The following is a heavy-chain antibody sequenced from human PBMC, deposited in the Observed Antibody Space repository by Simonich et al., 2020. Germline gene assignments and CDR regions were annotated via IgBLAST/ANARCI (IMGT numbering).Heavy chain of an antibody. CDR3: ARGVIGGSYYY. V-gene: IGHV4-34*01. D-gene: IGHD1-26*01. CDR1: GGSFSGYY. J-gene: IGHJ4*02. CDR2: INHSGNT. Sequence: QVQLQQWGAGLLKPSETLSLTCAVYGGSFSGYYWSWIRQPPGKGLEWFGEINHSGNTNYNPSLKSRVTISVDTSKNQFSLKLSSVTAADTAVYYCARGVIGGSYYYWGQGTLVTVSS.